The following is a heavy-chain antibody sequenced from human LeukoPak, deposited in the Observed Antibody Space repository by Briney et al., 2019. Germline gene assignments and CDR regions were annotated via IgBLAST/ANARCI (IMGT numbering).Heavy chain of an antibody. Sequence: GGSLRLSCAASGFAFSSYGMNWVRQAPGKGLEWVAFIRYDGSNKYYADSVKGRFTISRDNSKNTLYLQMNSLRAEDTAVYYCAKGLTGGYSYGYGIDYWGQGTLVTVSS. CDR2: IRYDGSNK. D-gene: IGHD5-18*01. V-gene: IGHV3-30*02. CDR3: AKGLTGGYSYGYGIDY. CDR1: GFAFSSYG. J-gene: IGHJ4*02.